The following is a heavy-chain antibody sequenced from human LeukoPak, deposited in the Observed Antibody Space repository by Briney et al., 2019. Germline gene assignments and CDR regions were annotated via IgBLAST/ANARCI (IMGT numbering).Heavy chain of an antibody. D-gene: IGHD3-22*01. CDR3: ARGVGYYYDSSGYPGDY. J-gene: IGHJ4*02. V-gene: IGHV3-48*01. Sequence: GGSLRLSCAASGFTFSSYSMNWVRQAPGKGLEWVSYISSSSSTIYYADSVKGRFTISRDNAKNSLYLQMNSLRAEDTAVYYCARGVGYYYDSSGYPGDYWGQGTLVTVSS. CDR2: ISSSSSTI. CDR1: GFTFSSYS.